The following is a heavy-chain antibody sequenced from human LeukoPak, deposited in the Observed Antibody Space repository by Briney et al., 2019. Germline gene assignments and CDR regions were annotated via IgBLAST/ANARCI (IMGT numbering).Heavy chain of an antibody. Sequence: PGGSLRLSCAASGFTFSSYSMNWVRQAPGKGLEWVSSISSSSSYIYYADSVKGRFTISRDNAKNSLYLQMNSLRAEETAVYYCARGSVVGMDVWGQGTTVTVSS. CDR1: GFTFSSYS. D-gene: IGHD2-21*01. CDR2: ISSSSSYI. J-gene: IGHJ6*02. CDR3: ARGSVVGMDV. V-gene: IGHV3-21*01.